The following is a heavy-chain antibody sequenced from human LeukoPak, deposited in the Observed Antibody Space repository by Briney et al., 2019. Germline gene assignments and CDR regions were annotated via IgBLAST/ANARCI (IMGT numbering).Heavy chain of an antibody. CDR3: VRVNDYGDRNPYYFGY. Sequence: QSGGSRRLSSSASGFIFSNYGMYWVRQAPGKGLEFVSAISSDGDNTFYADSVKGRFTISRDNSKNTLYLQTSSLRGEDTAVYYCVRVNDYGDRNPYYFGYWGQGTLVTVSS. D-gene: IGHD4-17*01. J-gene: IGHJ4*02. CDR2: ISSDGDNT. V-gene: IGHV3-64D*06. CDR1: GFIFSNYG.